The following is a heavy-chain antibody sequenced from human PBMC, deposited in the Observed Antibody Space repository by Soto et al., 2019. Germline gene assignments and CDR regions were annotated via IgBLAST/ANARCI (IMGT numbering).Heavy chain of an antibody. V-gene: IGHV1-8*01. CDR2: MNPNRGNT. J-gene: IGHJ6*03. Sequence: ASVKVSCKASGYPFTSYDINWVRQATGQGLEWMGWMNPNRGNTGYAQKFQGRVTMTRNTSTGTAYMELSSLRSADTAVYYCARATSVPAADYYYYLDVWGKGTTGTVSS. D-gene: IGHD2-2*01. CDR3: ARATSVPAADYYYYLDV. CDR1: GYPFTSYD.